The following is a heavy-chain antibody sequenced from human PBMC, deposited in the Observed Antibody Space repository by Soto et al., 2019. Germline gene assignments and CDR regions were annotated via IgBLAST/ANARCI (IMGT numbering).Heavy chain of an antibody. V-gene: IGHV3-7*03. CDR3: ARDVVVVTAKCFDP. CDR2: IRYDGRDK. Sequence: GGSLRLSCAASGFTFSSHWMSWVRQAPGKGLEWVANIRYDGRDKYYADSVKGRFTISRDNAKNSLYLQMNSLRAEDTAVYYCARDVVVVTAKCFDPWGQGTLVTSPQ. D-gene: IGHD2-21*02. J-gene: IGHJ5*02. CDR1: GFTFSSHW.